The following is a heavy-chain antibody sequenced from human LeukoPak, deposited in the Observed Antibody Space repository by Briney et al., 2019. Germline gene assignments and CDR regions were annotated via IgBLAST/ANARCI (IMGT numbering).Heavy chain of an antibody. CDR1: GYTFTDYD. CDR2: MNPNSGNT. Sequence: ASVKVSCKASGYTFTDYDINWVRQATGQGLEWMGWMNPNSGNTGYAQKFQGRLTMTRDTSISTAYMELSSLRSDDTAVYYCARMGAAARLDWFDPWGQGTLVTVSS. D-gene: IGHD6-6*01. J-gene: IGHJ5*02. V-gene: IGHV1-8*01. CDR3: ARMGAAARLDWFDP.